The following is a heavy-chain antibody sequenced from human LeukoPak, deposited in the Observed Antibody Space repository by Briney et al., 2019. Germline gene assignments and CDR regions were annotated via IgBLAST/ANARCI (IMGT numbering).Heavy chain of an antibody. Sequence: GGSLRLSCAASGFTFSTSTMSWVRQAPGKGLEWISATRGSGNPTYYADSVKGRFTVSRDNSKNTLFLQMNSLRAEDTAVYYCAKDGGLWVSAHWGDSWGRGTLVTVSS. D-gene: IGHD7-27*01. CDR2: TRGSGNPT. CDR3: AKDGGLWVSAHWGDS. CDR1: GFTFSTST. V-gene: IGHV3-23*01. J-gene: IGHJ4*02.